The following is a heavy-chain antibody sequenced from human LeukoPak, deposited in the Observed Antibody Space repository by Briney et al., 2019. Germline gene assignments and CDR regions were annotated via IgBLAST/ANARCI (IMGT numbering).Heavy chain of an antibody. V-gene: IGHV4-38-2*02. CDR2: IYHRGTT. J-gene: IGHJ3*02. Sequence: SETLSLTCIVSGYSISSGYFWGWVRQPPGKDLEWIGSIYHRGTTHYNPSLKSRVTISVDTSKNQFSLKLSSVTAADTAVYWCARRYCSGGTCYSERGAFDIWGQGTMVTVSS. CDR3: ARRYCSGGTCYSERGAFDI. CDR1: GYSISSGYF. D-gene: IGHD2-15*01.